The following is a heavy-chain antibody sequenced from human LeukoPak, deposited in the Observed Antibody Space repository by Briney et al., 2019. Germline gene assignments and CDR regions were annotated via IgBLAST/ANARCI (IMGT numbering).Heavy chain of an antibody. CDR1: GFTFSSYA. CDR3: AKEVGATPYFDY. D-gene: IGHD1-26*01. V-gene: IGHV3-23*01. J-gene: IGHJ4*02. CDR2: ISGSGGST. Sequence: QPGGSLRLSCAASGFTFSSYAMSWVGQAPGKGLEWVSAISGSGGSTYYADSMKGRFTISRDNSKNTLYLQMNSLRAEDTAVYYCAKEVGATPYFDYWGQGTLVTVSS.